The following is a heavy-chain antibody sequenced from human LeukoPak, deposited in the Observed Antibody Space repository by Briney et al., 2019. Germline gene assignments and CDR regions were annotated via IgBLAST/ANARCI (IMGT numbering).Heavy chain of an antibody. J-gene: IGHJ4*02. Sequence: PSETLSLTCAVSGYSISSGYYWGWIRQPPGKGLEWIGSIYHSRSTYYNPSLKSRVTISVDTSKNQFSLKLSSVTAADTAVYYCASVGVTGDWGQGTLVTAS. V-gene: IGHV4-38-2*01. D-gene: IGHD2-21*02. CDR3: ASVGVTGD. CDR1: GYSISSGYY. CDR2: IYHSRST.